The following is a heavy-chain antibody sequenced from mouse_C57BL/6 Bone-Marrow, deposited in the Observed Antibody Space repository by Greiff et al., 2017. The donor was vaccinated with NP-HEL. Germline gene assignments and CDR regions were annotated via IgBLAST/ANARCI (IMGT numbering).Heavy chain of an antibody. Sequence: QVQLQQPGAELVKPGASVKLSCKASGYTFTSYWMHWVKQRPGQGLEWIGMIHPNSGSTNYNEKFKSKATLTVDKSSSTAYMQLSSLTSKDSAVYYCARRAAQASDYWGQGTTLTVSS. CDR2: IHPNSGST. CDR1: GYTFTSYW. D-gene: IGHD3-2*02. V-gene: IGHV1-64*01. CDR3: ARRAAQASDY. J-gene: IGHJ2*01.